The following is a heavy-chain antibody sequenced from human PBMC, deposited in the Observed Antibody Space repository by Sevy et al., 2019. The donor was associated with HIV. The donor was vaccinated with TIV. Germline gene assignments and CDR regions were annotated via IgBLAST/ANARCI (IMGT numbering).Heavy chain of an antibody. J-gene: IGHJ6*02. CDR1: GFALSNYYA. CDR3: ARPRTNYVDHYFFYAMDV. V-gene: IGHV3-30-3*01. D-gene: IGHD4-17*01. CDR2: ISYDGSDK. Sequence: GGSLRLSCAASGFALSNYYAMHWVRQAPGKGLVWVALISYDGSDKYYADSVKGRFTISRDNFKNTLYLQMNSLTTEDTVVYYCARPRTNYVDHYFFYAMDVWGQGTTVVVSS.